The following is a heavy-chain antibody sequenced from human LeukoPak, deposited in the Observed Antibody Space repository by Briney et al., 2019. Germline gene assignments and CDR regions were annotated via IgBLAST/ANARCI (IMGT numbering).Heavy chain of an antibody. D-gene: IGHD3-22*01. Sequence: TGGSLRLSCAASGFTFSSYGMHWVRQAPGKGLEWVAVIWYDGSNKYYADSVKVRFTISRDNSKNTLYLQMNSLRAEDTAVYYCAREVCGYYDSSGDCWFDPWGQGTLVTVSS. CDR3: AREVCGYYDSSGDCWFDP. V-gene: IGHV3-33*01. CDR2: IWYDGSNK. CDR1: GFTFSSYG. J-gene: IGHJ5*02.